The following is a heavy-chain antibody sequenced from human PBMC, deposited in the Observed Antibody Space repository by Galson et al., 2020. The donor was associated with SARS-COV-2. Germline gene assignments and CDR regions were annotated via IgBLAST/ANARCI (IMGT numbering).Heavy chain of an antibody. Sequence: ASVTVSCEASGYTFANYDVNWVRQATGQGLEWMGWMNPKSGNTGYAQRFQGRVTITSDTSINTAYLELSSLRSEDTAVYYCARASKHYNFLTGYLNYYYYYMDVWGTGTTVTISS. D-gene: IGHD3-9*01. CDR2: MNPKSGNT. CDR1: GYTFANYD. V-gene: IGHV1-8*03. J-gene: IGHJ6*03. CDR3: ARASKHYNFLTGYLNYYYYYMDV.